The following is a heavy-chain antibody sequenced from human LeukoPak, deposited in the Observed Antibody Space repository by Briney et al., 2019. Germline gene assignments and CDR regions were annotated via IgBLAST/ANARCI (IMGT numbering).Heavy chain of an antibody. D-gene: IGHD3-22*01. V-gene: IGHV1-8*01. CDR2: MNYNSGNT. CDR1: GYTFTSFD. J-gene: IGHJ4*02. CDR3: ATLWDYDSSGYYYGWGTFDY. Sequence: ASVKVSCKASGYTFTSFDINWVRQATGQGLEWMGWMNYNSGNTGYAQKFQGRVIMTRNISISTAYMELSSLRSEDTAVYYCATLWDYDSSGYYYGWGTFDYWGQGTLVTVSS.